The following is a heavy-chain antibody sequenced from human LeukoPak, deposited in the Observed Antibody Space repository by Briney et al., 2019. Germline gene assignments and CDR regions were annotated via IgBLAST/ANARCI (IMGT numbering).Heavy chain of an antibody. V-gene: IGHV4-34*01. J-gene: IGHJ4*02. CDR3: ATGGTHCSSTSCSLDY. D-gene: IGHD2-2*01. CDR1: GGSFSGYY. CDR2: INHSGST. Sequence: SETLSLTCAVYGGSFSGYYWSWIRQPPVKGLEWIGEINHSGSTNYNPSLKSRVTISVDTSKNQFSLKLSSVTAADTAVYYCATGGTHCSSTSCSLDYWGQGTLVTVSS.